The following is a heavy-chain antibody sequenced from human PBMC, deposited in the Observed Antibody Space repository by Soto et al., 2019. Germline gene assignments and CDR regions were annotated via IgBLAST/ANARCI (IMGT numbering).Heavy chain of an antibody. J-gene: IGHJ4*02. CDR1: GFTFSRYS. CDR2: ICNDGYDK. Sequence: GGSLRLSCAASGFTFSRYSMPWVRQAPGKGLEWVSLICNDGYDKYYGDTVKGRFTISRDNSKNTRYLQMNSLRAEDTAVYYFARGWGNIVVVPAAIGVSFEYWGQGTLVTVSS. CDR3: ARGWGNIVVVPAAIGVSFEY. D-gene: IGHD2-2*02. V-gene: IGHV3-30-3*01.